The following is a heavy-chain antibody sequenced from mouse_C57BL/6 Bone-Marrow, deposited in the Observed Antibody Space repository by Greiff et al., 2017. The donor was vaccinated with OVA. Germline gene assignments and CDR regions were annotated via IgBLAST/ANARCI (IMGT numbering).Heavy chain of an antibody. V-gene: IGHV1-59*01. CDR2: IDPSDSYT. CDR3: ARFWGNWCAY. D-gene: IGHD4-1*01. J-gene: IGHJ3*01. Sequence: QVQLQQPGAELVRPGTSVKLSCKASGYTFTSYWMHWVKQRPGQGLEWIGVIDPSDSYTNYNQKFKGKATLTVDTSSSTAYMQLSSLTSEDSAVYYCARFWGNWCAYWGQGTLVTVSA. CDR1: GYTFTSYW.